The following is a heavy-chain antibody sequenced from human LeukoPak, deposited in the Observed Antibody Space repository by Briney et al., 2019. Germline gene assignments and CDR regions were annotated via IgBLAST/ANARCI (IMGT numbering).Heavy chain of an antibody. CDR1: GGSLSSYY. J-gene: IGHJ1*01. Sequence: SETLSLTCPFSGGSLSSYYWSWIRQPPGKGLEWIGSSYYSGSNYYNPSLKSRFTISVATSKNRFSLTLSSVTPADPAVYYWAGGYCTNAVCSLGPTQAWGQGTLVTVSS. V-gene: IGHV4-59*12. D-gene: IGHD2-8*01. CDR2: SYYSGSN. CDR3: AGGYCTNAVCSLGPTQA.